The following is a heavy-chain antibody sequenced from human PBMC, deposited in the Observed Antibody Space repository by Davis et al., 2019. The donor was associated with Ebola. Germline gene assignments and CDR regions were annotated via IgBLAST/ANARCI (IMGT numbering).Heavy chain of an antibody. CDR2: IGRADDT. J-gene: IGHJ6*04. V-gene: IGHV3-13*01. Sequence: GESLKISCAASGLTLSYYDFHWVRQFPGEGLEWVSAIGRADDTYYAGSVKGQFTISRDDAKSSLYLQMNGLRAGDTAVYYCARELPYSSGGHNLYGLDVWGKGTTVTVSS. CDR3: ARELPYSSGGHNLYGLDV. CDR1: GLTLSYYD. D-gene: IGHD3-22*01.